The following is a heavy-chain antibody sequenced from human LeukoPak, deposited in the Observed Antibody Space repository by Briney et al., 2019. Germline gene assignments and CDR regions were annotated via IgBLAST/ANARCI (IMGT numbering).Heavy chain of an antibody. CDR1: GGSISSSSYY. J-gene: IGHJ4*02. CDR2: ISGSGGST. D-gene: IGHD6-13*01. V-gene: IGHV3-23*01. CDR3: AKDRPTVYSSSWLHFLDS. Sequence: ETLSLTCSVSGGSISSSSYYWGWIRQPPGKGLEWVSAISGSGGSTYYADSVKGRFTISRDNSKNTLYLQMNSLRADDTAVYYCAKDRPTVYSSSWLHFLDSWGQGTLVTVSS.